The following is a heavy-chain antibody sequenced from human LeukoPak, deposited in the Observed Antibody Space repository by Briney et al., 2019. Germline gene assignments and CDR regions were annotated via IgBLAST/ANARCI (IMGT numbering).Heavy chain of an antibody. V-gene: IGHV3-64*01. CDR3: ARGGYSYAYYFDY. CDR1: GFTFSSYA. CDR2: ISSNGGST. Sequence: PGGSLRLSCAASGFTFSSYAMHWVRQAPGKGLEYVSAISSNGGSTYYANSVKGRFTISRDNSKNTLYLQMGSLRAEDMAVYYCARGGYSYAYYFDYWGQGTLVTVSS. D-gene: IGHD5-18*01. J-gene: IGHJ4*02.